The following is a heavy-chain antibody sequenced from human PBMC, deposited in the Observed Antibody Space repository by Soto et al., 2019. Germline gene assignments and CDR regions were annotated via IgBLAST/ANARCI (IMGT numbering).Heavy chain of an antibody. CDR2: IYYDGRT. V-gene: IGHV4-30-4*08. Sequence: SEPLRLSCTVVGASSSNVYWRRIRKTPGKGLEWIGYIYYDGRTHYNPSLRSRVIISVDTSKNQFSLILSSVTAADTAVYHCARSGVDDSTSYFWSFLAFRGQGSLVPVSS. J-gene: IGHJ4*02. CDR1: GASSSNVY. CDR3: ARSGVDDSTSYFWSFLAF. D-gene: IGHD3-9*01.